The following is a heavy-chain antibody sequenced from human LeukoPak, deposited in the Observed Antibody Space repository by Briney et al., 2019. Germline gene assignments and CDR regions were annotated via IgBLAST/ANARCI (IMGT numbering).Heavy chain of an antibody. J-gene: IGHJ5*02. CDR1: GGSFSGYY. CDR2: INHSGST. Sequence: SETLSLTCSVYGGSFSGYYWRWLRQPPGKGLEWIGEINHSGSTNYNPSLKSRVTISVDTSKNQFSLKLSSVTAADTAVYYCARGKGQVTMVRGVIRWFDPWGQGTLVTVSS. D-gene: IGHD3-10*01. CDR3: ARGKGQVTMVRGVIRWFDP. V-gene: IGHV4-34*01.